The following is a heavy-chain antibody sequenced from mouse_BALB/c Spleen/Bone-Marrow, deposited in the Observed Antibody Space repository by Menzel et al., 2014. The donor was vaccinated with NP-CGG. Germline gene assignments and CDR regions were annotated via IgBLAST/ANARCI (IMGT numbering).Heavy chain of an antibody. CDR2: INPYNDYT. J-gene: IGHJ4*01. CDR3: ARLEKIGVRDAMDY. CDR1: WYTLPDPH. Sequence: PLQQSGGGLVGAGGPLKIFCQTFWYTLPDPHLKWGEQRAGEGPGWVGYINPYNDYTRYNQKFKDKATLTVDESSSTTYMELSSLTSEDSAVYYCARLEKIGVRDAMDYWGQGTSVTVSS. V-gene: IGHV1S45*01.